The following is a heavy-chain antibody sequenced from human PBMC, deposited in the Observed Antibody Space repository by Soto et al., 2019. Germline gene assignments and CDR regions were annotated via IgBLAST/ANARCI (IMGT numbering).Heavy chain of an antibody. CDR2: ISADNGKT. V-gene: IGHV1-18*01. CDR3: ATRYGDFFADAFDI. D-gene: IGHD4-17*01. Sequence: VASVKVSCKASGYTFTSYGISWVRQAPGQGLEWMGWISADNGKTNYAQKLQGRVTMTTDTSTNTAYMELSSLRSEDTAVYYCATRYGDFFADAFDIWGQGTMVTVSS. J-gene: IGHJ3*02. CDR1: GYTFTSYG.